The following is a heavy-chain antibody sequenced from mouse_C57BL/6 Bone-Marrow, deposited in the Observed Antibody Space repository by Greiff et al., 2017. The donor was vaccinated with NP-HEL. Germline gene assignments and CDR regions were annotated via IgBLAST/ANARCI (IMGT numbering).Heavy chain of an antibody. V-gene: IGHV5-4*01. J-gene: IGHJ3*01. CDR1: GFTFSSYA. CDR2: ISAGGSYT. CDR3: ARDWGFAY. Sequence: EVKVVESGGGLVKPGGSLKLSCAASGFTFSSYAMSWVRQTPEKRLEWVATISAGGSYTYYPDNVKGRFTISRDNAKNNLYLQMSHLKSEDTAMYYCARDWGFAYWGQGTLVTVSA.